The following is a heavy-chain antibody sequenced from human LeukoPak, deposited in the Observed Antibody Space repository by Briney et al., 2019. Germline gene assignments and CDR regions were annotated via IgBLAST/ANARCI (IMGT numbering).Heavy chain of an antibody. CDR3: ARVSYDYYSMDV. V-gene: IGHV1-46*01. D-gene: IGHD5/OR15-5a*01. CDR2: IDPSGGST. CDR1: GYTFTSYY. J-gene: IGHJ6*02. Sequence: ASVKVSCKASGYTFTSYYMHWVRQAPGQGLEWMGIIDPSGGSTSYAQKFQGRVTMTRDTSTSTVYMELSSLRSEDTAVYYCARVSYDYYSMDVWGQGTTVTVSS.